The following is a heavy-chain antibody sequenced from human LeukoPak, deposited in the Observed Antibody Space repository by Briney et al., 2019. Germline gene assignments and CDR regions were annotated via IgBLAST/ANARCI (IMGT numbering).Heavy chain of an antibody. CDR1: GFTFDDYG. CDR2: INWNGGST. Sequence: RSGGSLRLSCAASGFTFDDYGMSWVRQVPGKGLEWVSGINWNGGSTGNADSVKGRFTISRDNSKNTLYLQMSSLTAKDTAVYYCAKDRSIGTYYTFDSWGQGTLVTVSS. D-gene: IGHD1-26*01. J-gene: IGHJ4*02. V-gene: IGHV3-20*04. CDR3: AKDRSIGTYYTFDS.